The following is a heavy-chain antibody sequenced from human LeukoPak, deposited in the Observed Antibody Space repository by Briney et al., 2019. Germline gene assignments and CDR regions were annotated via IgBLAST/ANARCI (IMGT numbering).Heavy chain of an antibody. D-gene: IGHD3-10*01. V-gene: IGHV3-33*01. Sequence: GTSLRPSCTASGFNFGRFGMHWVRQAPGQGPEWVAVFWFDGSKEFYAESVKGRFNISRDNSKDTLYLHMSNLRSGDTAMYYCVRGGENFFDYWGQGTLVTVSS. CDR3: VRGGENFFDY. J-gene: IGHJ4*02. CDR2: FWFDGSKE. CDR1: GFNFGRFG.